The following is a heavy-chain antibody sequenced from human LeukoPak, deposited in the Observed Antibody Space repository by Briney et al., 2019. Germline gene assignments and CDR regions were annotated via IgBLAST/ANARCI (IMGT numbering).Heavy chain of an antibody. D-gene: IGHD3-10*01. Sequence: GGSLRLSCAASGFTFSSYWMHWVRQAPVKALVWVSRINSDGSSTSYADSVKGRFTISRDNAKNTLYLQMNSLRAEDTAVYYCASLTFMDRGVNADYWGQGTLVTVSS. CDR2: INSDGSST. CDR3: ASLTFMDRGVNADY. CDR1: GFTFSSYW. J-gene: IGHJ4*02. V-gene: IGHV3-74*01.